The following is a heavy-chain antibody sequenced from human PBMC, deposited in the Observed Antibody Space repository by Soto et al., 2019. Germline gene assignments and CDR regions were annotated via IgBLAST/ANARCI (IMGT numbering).Heavy chain of an antibody. J-gene: IGHJ6*02. V-gene: IGHV3-21*01. CDR3: ARPAVAGRGPILGWYGMDV. CDR1: GFTFSSYS. CDR2: ISSSSSYI. D-gene: IGHD6-19*01. Sequence: PGGSLRLSCAASGFTFSSYSMNWVRQAPGKGLEWVSSISSSSSYIYYAYSVKGRFTITRDNAKNSLNLQMNSLRAEDTAVYYCARPAVAGRGPILGWYGMDVWGQGTTVTVSS.